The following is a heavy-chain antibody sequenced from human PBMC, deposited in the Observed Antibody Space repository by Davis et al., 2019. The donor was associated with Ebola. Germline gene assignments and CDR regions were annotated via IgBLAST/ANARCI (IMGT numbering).Heavy chain of an antibody. CDR1: GFTFSSYW. D-gene: IGHD6-13*01. J-gene: IGHJ4*02. CDR3: ARISSSWYWFDY. Sequence: GESLKISCAASGFTFSSYWMSWVRQAPGKGLEWVANIKQDGSEKYYVDSVKGRFTISRDNAKNSLYLQMNSLRAEDTAVYYCARISSSWYWFDYWGQGTLVTVSS. CDR2: IKQDGSEK. V-gene: IGHV3-7*03.